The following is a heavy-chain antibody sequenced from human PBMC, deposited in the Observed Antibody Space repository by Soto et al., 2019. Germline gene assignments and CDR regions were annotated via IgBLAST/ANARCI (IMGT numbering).Heavy chain of an antibody. D-gene: IGHD2-2*01. CDR3: ARTHCSSTRCYVGSWDY. Sequence: QVQLVQSGAEVKKPGASVKVSCRASGYTFTGYYMHWVRQALGQGLEWMGWINPNSGGTNYAQNFQGWVTMTRDTSISNAYMELSRLRSDDTAVYYCARTHCSSTRCYVGSWDYWGQGTLVTVSS. J-gene: IGHJ4*02. CDR1: GYTFTGYY. CDR2: INPNSGGT. V-gene: IGHV1-2*04.